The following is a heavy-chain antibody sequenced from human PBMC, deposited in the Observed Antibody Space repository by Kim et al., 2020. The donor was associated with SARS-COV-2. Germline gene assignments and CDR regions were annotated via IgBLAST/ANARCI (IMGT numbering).Heavy chain of an antibody. CDR3: RQYSSSWYFYFDY. J-gene: IGHJ4*02. V-gene: IGHV1-69*02. D-gene: IGHD6-13*01. CDR2: IIPILGIA. CDR1: GGTFSSYT. Sequence: SVKVSCKASGGTFSSYTISWVRQAPGQGLEWMGRIIPILGIANYAQKFQGRVTITADKSTSTAYMELSSLRSEDTAVYYCRQYSSSWYFYFDYWGQGTLVTVSS.